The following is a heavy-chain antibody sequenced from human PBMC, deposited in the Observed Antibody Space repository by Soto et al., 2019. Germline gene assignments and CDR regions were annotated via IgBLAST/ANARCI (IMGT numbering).Heavy chain of an antibody. CDR2: INSDGSTI. CDR1: GFTFGPFW. Sequence: PGGSLRLSCAASGFTFGPFWMHWVRQAPGKGLVWLSHINSDGSTIVYADSVKGRFTISRDNAKNKLYLQMNSLRVEDTAVYYCARIQEYSSSEGNAFDIWGQGTMVTVSS. J-gene: IGHJ3*02. D-gene: IGHD6-6*01. V-gene: IGHV3-74*01. CDR3: ARIQEYSSSEGNAFDI.